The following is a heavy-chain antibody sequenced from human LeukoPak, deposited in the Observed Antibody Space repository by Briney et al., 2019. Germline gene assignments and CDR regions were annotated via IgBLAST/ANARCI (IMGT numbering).Heavy chain of an antibody. V-gene: IGHV4-59*01. J-gene: IGHJ6*02. CDR1: GGSISSYY. CDR3: AGYCSSTSCSAYGLDV. D-gene: IGHD2-2*01. CDR2: IYYSGST. Sequence: SETLSLTCTVSGGSISSYYWSWIRQPPGKGLEWTGYIYYSGSTNYNPSLKSRVTISVDTSKNQFSLKLSSVTAADTAVYYCAGYCSSTSCSAYGLDVWGQGTTVTVSS.